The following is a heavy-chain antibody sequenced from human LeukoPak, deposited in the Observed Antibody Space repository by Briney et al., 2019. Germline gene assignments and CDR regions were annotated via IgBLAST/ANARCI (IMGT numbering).Heavy chain of an antibody. CDR2: ISAYNGNT. J-gene: IGHJ4*02. CDR1: GYTCTTYG. D-gene: IGHD5/OR15-5a*01. CDR3: ARGKASQSTNYFDY. Sequence: ASVKVSFKASGYTCTTYGISWVRQAPGQGLEWMGWISAYNGNTNYAQKLQGRVTMTPDTSTSTAYMELRSLRSDDTAVYYCARGKASQSTNYFDYWGQGTLVTVSS. V-gene: IGHV1-18*01.